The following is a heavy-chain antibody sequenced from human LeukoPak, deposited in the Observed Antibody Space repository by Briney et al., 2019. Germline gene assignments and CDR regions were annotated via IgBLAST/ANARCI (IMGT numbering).Heavy chain of an antibody. CDR3: TSSLLMVYAYYYYGMDV. CDR1: GFTFGDYA. D-gene: IGHD2-8*01. J-gene: IGHJ6*02. Sequence: GGPLRLSCTASGFTFGDYAMSWVRQAPGKGLEWVGFIRSKAYGGTTEYAASVKGRFTISRDDSKSIAYLQMNSLKTEDTAVYYCTSSLLMVYAYYYYGMDVWGQGTTVTVSS. V-gene: IGHV3-49*04. CDR2: IRSKAYGGTT.